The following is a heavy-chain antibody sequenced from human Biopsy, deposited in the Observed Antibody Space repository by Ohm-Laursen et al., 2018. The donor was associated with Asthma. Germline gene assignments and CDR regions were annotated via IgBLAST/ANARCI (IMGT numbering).Heavy chain of an antibody. Sequence: ASARASCNTSGYTFNSAGITWGRQAPGQGLEWMGGISVYNGNTKVAQKLQDRVTMITDTSTSTAYMELRSLRSDDTAVYFCARAVDYSHYYGIDVWGQGTTVTVS. D-gene: IGHD3-10*01. CDR1: GYTFNSAG. V-gene: IGHV1-18*01. CDR3: ARAVDYSHYYGIDV. J-gene: IGHJ6*02. CDR2: ISVYNGNT.